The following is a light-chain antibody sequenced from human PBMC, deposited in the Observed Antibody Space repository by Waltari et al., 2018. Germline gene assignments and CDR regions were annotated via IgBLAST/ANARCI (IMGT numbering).Light chain of an antibody. V-gene: IGKV3-20*01. CDR3: QQYGTPPWT. Sequence: EIVLTQSPGTLSLSPGESATPSCRASQSITSYYLAWYQQKSGQAPRLLIYGASNRATGIPDRFSGSGSGTDFTLSISRLEPEDFAVYYCQQYGTPPWTFGQGTKVEIK. CDR1: QSITSYY. CDR2: GAS. J-gene: IGKJ1*01.